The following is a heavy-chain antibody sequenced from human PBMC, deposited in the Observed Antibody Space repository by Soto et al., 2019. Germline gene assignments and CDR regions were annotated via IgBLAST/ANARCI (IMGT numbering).Heavy chain of an antibody. Sequence: GGSLRLSCAASGFTFSSYAMHWVRQAPGKGLEWVAVISYDGSNKYYADSVKGRFTISRDNSKNTLYLQMNSLRAEDTAVYYCAKDRDIVVVPAAIADYWGQGTLVTVSS. D-gene: IGHD2-2*01. CDR3: AKDRDIVVVPAAIADY. J-gene: IGHJ4*02. CDR1: GFTFSSYA. CDR2: ISYDGSNK. V-gene: IGHV3-30*04.